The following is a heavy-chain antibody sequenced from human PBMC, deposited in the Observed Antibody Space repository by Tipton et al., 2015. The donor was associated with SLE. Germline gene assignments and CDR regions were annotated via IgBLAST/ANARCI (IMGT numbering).Heavy chain of an antibody. V-gene: IGHV4-61*02. CDR3: ARGGAFWSGPTSYYYFFYYMDV. D-gene: IGHD3-3*01. Sequence: TLSLTCTVSGGSFGSSSYYWTWVRQSAGKGLEFIGRIYTSGSTNYNPSLESRVTISVDTSKNQFYLRLTSVTAADTAVYYCARGGAFWSGPTSYYYFFYYMDVWGKGTTVTVSS. CDR1: GGSFGSSSYY. J-gene: IGHJ6*03. CDR2: IYTSGST.